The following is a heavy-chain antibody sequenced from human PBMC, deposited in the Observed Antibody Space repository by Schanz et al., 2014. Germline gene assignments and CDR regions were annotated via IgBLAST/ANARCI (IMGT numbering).Heavy chain of an antibody. CDR1: GFSFSNYW. CDR2: INNAGSDT. Sequence: VQLVESGGALVQPGGSLRLSCAASGFSFSNYWMHWVRQGPGSGLVWVSHINNAGSDTTYADSVKGRFTISKHNSRHTLYLQMDSLTTDDTAVYYCARTDQQMQRPDYWGQGTLVIVSS. J-gene: IGHJ4*02. CDR3: ARTDQQMQRPDY. D-gene: IGHD2-2*01. V-gene: IGHV3-74*01.